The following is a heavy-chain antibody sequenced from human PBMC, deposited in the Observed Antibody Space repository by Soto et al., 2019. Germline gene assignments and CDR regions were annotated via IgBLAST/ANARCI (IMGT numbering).Heavy chain of an antibody. J-gene: IGHJ6*02. CDR3: AKDLAYSSSSMNYYGMDV. D-gene: IGHD6-6*01. CDR1: GFTFSSYG. V-gene: IGHV3-30*18. CDR2: ISYDGSNK. Sequence: QVQLVESGGGVVQPGRSLRLSCAASGFTFSSYGMHWVRQAPGKGLEWVAVISYDGSNKYYADSVKGRFTISRDNSKNTLYLQMNSLRAEDTAVYYCAKDLAYSSSSMNYYGMDVWGQGTTVTVSS.